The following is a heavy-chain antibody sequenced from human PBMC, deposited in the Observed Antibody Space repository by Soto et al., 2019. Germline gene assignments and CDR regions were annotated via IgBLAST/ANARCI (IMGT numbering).Heavy chain of an antibody. V-gene: IGHV1-69*13. J-gene: IGHJ6*02. CDR1: GGTFSSYA. CDR2: IIPIFGTA. D-gene: IGHD6-6*01. Sequence: ASVKVSCKASGGTFSSYAISWVRQAPGQGLEWMGGIIPIFGTANYAQKFQGRVTITADESTSTAYMELSSLRSEDTAVYYCGLPVQSSSSFVYYYGMDVWGQGTTVTVSS. CDR3: GLPVQSSSSFVYYYGMDV.